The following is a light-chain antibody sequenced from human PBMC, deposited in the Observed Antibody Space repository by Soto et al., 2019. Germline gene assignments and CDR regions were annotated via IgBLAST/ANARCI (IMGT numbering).Light chain of an antibody. J-gene: IGLJ3*02. CDR1: SSDVVNDLL. Sequence: QSALTQPASVSGSPGQSITISCTGTSSDVVNDLLVSWYQQQPGKAPKLMIYEGTKRPAGVSDRFSGSKSGNTASLTISGLQAEDEADYYCATWDDSLSGWVFGGGTKVTVL. CDR3: ATWDDSLSGWV. CDR2: EGT. V-gene: IGLV2-23*01.